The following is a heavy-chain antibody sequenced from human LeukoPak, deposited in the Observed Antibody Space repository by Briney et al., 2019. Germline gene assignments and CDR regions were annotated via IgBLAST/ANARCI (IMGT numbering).Heavy chain of an antibody. CDR2: ISDRGNNA. CDR1: GFTFSNYA. V-gene: IGHV3-30-3*01. D-gene: IGHD6-13*01. CDR3: SRAPNSSTWYRGGGFDY. Sequence: GGSLRLSCSASGFTFSNYAMYWVRQAPGKGLEWVAVISDRGNNAYYADSMEGRFTVSRDNSKNTLYLQMNSLRAEDTSMYYCSRAPNSSTWYRGGGFDYWGQGTLVTVSS. J-gene: IGHJ4*02.